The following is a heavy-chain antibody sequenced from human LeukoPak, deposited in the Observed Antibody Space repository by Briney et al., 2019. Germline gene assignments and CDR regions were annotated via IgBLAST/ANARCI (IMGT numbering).Heavy chain of an antibody. CDR1: GGSFSGYY. V-gene: IGHV4-34*01. CDR3: ARGDSGYDPFDY. Sequence: PSETLSLTCAVYGGSFSGYYWSWIRQPPGKGLEWIGEINHSGSTNYNPSLESRVTISVDTSKNQFSLKLSSVTAADTAVYYCARGDSGYDPFDYWGQGTLITVSS. CDR2: INHSGST. D-gene: IGHD5-12*01. J-gene: IGHJ4*02.